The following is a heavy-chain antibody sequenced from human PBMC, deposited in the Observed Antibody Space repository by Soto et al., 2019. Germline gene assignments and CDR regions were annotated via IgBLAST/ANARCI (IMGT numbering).Heavy chain of an antibody. D-gene: IGHD2-15*01. CDR3: AKVLFSDLGSSDF. CDR2: ISYDGSNK. Sequence: PGGSLRLSCAASGFTFRTYGMHWVRQAPGKGLEWVAVISYDGSNKYYADSVKGRFTISRDNSKNTLYLQMNSLRAEDTAVYYCAKVLFSDLGSSDFWGQGTLVTVSS. J-gene: IGHJ4*02. CDR1: GFTFRTYG. V-gene: IGHV3-30*18.